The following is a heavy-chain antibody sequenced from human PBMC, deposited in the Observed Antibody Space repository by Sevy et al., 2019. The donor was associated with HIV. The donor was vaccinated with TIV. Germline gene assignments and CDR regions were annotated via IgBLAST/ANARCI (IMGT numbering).Heavy chain of an antibody. D-gene: IGHD3-3*01. CDR2: MSGRGDSR. J-gene: IGHJ4*01. CDR1: GFRFGSQA. Sequence: GGSLRLSCVGSGFRFGSQAMSWVRQAPGKGLEWVSGMSGRGDSRGYAHSVKGRFPISRDNSKNTVYLQMNSLTAEDPALYYCAKDVPDQSWYDDFWSGSPCFDYWGRGILVTVSS. CDR3: AKDVPDQSWYDDFWSGSPCFDY. V-gene: IGHV3-23*01.